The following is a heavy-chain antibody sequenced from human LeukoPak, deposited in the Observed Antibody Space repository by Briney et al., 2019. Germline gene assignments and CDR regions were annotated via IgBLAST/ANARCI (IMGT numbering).Heavy chain of an antibody. CDR3: AKDMGSSIAAPEYYFDY. V-gene: IGHV3-30*18. CDR1: GFTFSSYG. J-gene: IGHJ4*02. D-gene: IGHD6-6*01. Sequence: GGSLRLSCAASGFTFSSYGMHWVRQAPGKGLEWVAVISYDGSNKYYADSVKGRFTISRDNSKNTLYLQMNSLRAEDTAVYYCAKDMGSSIAAPEYYFDYWGQGTLVTVSS. CDR2: ISYDGSNK.